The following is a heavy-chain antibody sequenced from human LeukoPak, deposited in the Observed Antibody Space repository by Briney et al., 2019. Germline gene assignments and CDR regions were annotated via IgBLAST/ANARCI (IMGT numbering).Heavy chain of an antibody. J-gene: IGHJ4*02. CDR3: ARGVRQWLLTYYFDY. V-gene: IGHV3-48*03. D-gene: IGHD6-19*01. CDR2: ISSSGSTI. Sequence: GGSLRLSCAASGFTFSSYEMNWVRQAPGKGLEWVSYISSSGSTIYYADSVKGRFTISRDNAKNSLYLQMNSLRAEDTAVYYCARGVRQWLLTYYFDYWGQGALVTVSS. CDR1: GFTFSSYE.